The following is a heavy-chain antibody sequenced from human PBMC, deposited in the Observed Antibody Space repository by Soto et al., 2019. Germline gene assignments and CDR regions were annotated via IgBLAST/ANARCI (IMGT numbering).Heavy chain of an antibody. CDR2: IYHSGST. V-gene: IGHV4-30-2*01. J-gene: IGHJ5*02. CDR1: GGSISSGCYS. Sequence: SETLSLTCAVSGGSISSGCYSWSWIRQPPGKGLEWIGYIYHSGSTYYNPSLKSRVTISVDRSKNQFSLKLSSVTAADTAVYYCANRVRDDSSGYLNNWFDPWGQGTLVTVSS. CDR3: ANRVRDDSSGYLNNWFDP. D-gene: IGHD3-22*01.